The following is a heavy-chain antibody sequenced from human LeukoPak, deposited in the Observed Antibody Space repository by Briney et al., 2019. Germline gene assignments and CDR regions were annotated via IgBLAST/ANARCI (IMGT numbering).Heavy chain of an antibody. CDR2: TNDSGST. V-gene: IGHV4-34*01. CDR1: GGSFSGYY. J-gene: IGHJ4*02. Sequence: SETLSLTCAVYGGSFSGYYWSWIRQPPGKGLEWIGETNDSGSTNYNPSLKSRVTISVDTSNNRVSLKVDSVTAADTAVYYCARRAGYDYGQIDHWGRGTLVTVSS. CDR3: ARRAGYDYGQIDH. D-gene: IGHD5-18*01.